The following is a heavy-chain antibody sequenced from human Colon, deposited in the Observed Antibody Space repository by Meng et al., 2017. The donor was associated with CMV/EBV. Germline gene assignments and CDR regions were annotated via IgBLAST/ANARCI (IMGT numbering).Heavy chain of an antibody. CDR1: GYTITNVD. V-gene: IGHV1-8*01. D-gene: IGHD3-22*01. CDR2: MNPNNGYT. Sequence: SGYTITNVDIPWVRQAPGQGLEWMGWMNPNNGYTGYAQKFQGRVTMTTDTSINTAYMELSSLSSDDTAVYYCAPNYYDSSGYPFFHYWGQGTLVTVSS. J-gene: IGHJ4*02. CDR3: APNYYDSSGYPFFHY.